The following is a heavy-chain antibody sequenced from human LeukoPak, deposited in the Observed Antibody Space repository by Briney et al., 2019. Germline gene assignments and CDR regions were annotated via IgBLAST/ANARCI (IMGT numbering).Heavy chain of an antibody. D-gene: IGHD2-2*01. CDR3: ATTPHCSSTSCYGSLDS. CDR1: GFTFSSYA. CDR2: ISYDGSNK. V-gene: IGHV3-30-3*01. Sequence: GGSLRLSCAASGFTFSSYAMHWVRQAPGKGLEWVSVISYDGSNKYYADSVKGRFTISRDKSKNTLYLQMNSLRAEDTAVYYCATTPHCSSTSCYGSLDSWGQGTLVTVSS. J-gene: IGHJ4*02.